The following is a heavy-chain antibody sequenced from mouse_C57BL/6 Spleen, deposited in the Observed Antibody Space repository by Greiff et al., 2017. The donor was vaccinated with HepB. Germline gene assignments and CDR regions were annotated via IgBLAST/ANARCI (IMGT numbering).Heavy chain of an antibody. J-gene: IGHJ2*01. CDR1: GYTFTDYN. Sequence: VQLQQSGPELVKPGASVKIPCKASGYTFTDYNMDWVKQSHGKSLEWIGDINPNNGGTIYNQKFKGKATLTVDKSSSTAYMELRSLTSEDTAVYYCARWLRGYFDYWGQGTTLTVSS. CDR3: ARWLRGYFDY. V-gene: IGHV1-18*01. CDR2: INPNNGGT. D-gene: IGHD2-2*01.